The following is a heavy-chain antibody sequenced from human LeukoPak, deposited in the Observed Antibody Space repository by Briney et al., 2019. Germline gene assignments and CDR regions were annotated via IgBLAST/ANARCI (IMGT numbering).Heavy chain of an antibody. V-gene: IGHV3-9*03. CDR3: AKDTGGYYYDAFDI. CDR2: ISWNSGSI. Sequence: VRSLRLSCAASAFTFDDYAMHWVRQAPGKGLEWVSGISWNSGSIGYADSVKGRFTISRDNAKNSLYLQMNSLRAEDMALYYCAKDTGGYYYDAFDIWGQGTMVTVSS. D-gene: IGHD3-22*01. J-gene: IGHJ3*02. CDR1: AFTFDDYA.